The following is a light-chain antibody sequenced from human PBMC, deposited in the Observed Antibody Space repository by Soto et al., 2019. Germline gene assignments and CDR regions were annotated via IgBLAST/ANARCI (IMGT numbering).Light chain of an antibody. V-gene: IGKV3-20*01. CDR2: GAS. J-gene: IGKJ1*01. CDR3: QQYGSSGT. CDR1: QSVGTS. Sequence: SVLTQSPVALSLSPGERGALSCRASQSVGTSVAWYQQKPGQAPRLLIYGASNRATGIPDRFSGSGSGTDFTLTISRLEPEDFAVYYCQQYGSSGTFGQGTRWIS.